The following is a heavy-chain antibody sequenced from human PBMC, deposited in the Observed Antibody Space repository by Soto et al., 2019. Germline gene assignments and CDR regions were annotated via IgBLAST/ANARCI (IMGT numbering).Heavy chain of an antibody. D-gene: IGHD3-9*01. CDR1: GGSISSGDYY. J-gene: IGHJ6*02. CDR2: IYYSGGT. V-gene: IGHV4-30-4*01. Sequence: QVQLQESGPGLVKPSQTLSLTCTVSGGSISSGDYYWSWIRQPPGKGLEGIGYIYYSGGTYYNPSLKSRVTISVDTSKNQFSLKLSSVTAADTAVYYCARDSLDHNYYYYGMDVWGQGTTVTVSS. CDR3: ARDSLDHNYYYYGMDV.